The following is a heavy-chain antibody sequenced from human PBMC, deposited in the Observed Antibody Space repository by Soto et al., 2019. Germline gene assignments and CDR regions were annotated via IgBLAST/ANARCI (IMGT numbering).Heavy chain of an antibody. J-gene: IGHJ4*02. Sequence: QVQLQESGPRLVKPSETLSLSCTVSGAPVISDGYYWSWVRQPPGKGLEWIGHIYYSGSTNSNPSLESRVSLSIDTSKNQFSLRLNFVTAAETAFYFCARGSLSRRLQWLPPDHWGQGILVTVSA. CDR2: IYYSGST. CDR1: GAPVISDGYY. D-gene: IGHD3-3*01. V-gene: IGHV4-61*08. CDR3: ARGSLSRRLQWLPPDH.